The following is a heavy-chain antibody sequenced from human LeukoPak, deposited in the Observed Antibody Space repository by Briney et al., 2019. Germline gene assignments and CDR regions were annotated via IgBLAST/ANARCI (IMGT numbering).Heavy chain of an antibody. J-gene: IGHJ6*02. CDR1: GFTFSTYS. CDR2: ISSSSSYI. CDR3: ARPSTVTPPHRGLDV. Sequence: PGGSLRLSCAASGFTFSTYSMNWVRQAPGKGLEWVSSISSSSSYIYYADSVKGRFTISRDNAKNSLYLQMNSLRDEDTAVYYCARPSTVTPPHRGLDVWGQGTTVTVSS. D-gene: IGHD4-17*01. V-gene: IGHV3-21*01.